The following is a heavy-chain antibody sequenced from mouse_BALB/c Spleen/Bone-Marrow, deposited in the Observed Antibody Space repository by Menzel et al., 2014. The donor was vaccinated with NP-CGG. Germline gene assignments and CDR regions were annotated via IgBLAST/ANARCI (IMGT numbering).Heavy chain of an antibody. CDR3: ARNGNYPAWFAY. D-gene: IGHD2-1*01. J-gene: IGHJ3*01. V-gene: IGHV1-9*01. CDR1: GYTFSSYW. Sequence: LEESGAELMKPGASVKISCKATGYTFSSYWIDWVKQRPGHGLEWIGEILPGSGSTNYNEKFKGKATFTADTSSNTAYMQLSSLTSEDSAVYYCARNGNYPAWFAYWGQGTLVTVSA. CDR2: ILPGSGST.